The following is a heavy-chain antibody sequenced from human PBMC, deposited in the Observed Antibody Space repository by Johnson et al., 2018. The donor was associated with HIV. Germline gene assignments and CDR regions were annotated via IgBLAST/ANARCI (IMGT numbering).Heavy chain of an antibody. V-gene: IGHV3-30*18. D-gene: IGHD6-13*01. Sequence: QVQLVESGGGLIQPGGSLRLSCAASGFTVSSNYMSWVRQAPGKGLEWVAVISYDGSNKYYADSVKGRFTISRDNSKNTLYLQMNSLRAEDTAVYYCANNLQQLATKDAFDIWGQGTMVTVSS. CDR2: ISYDGSNK. CDR3: ANNLQQLATKDAFDI. CDR1: GFTVSSNY. J-gene: IGHJ3*02.